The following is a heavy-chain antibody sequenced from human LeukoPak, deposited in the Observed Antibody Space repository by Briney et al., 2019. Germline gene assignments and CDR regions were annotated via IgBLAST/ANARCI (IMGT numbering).Heavy chain of an antibody. Sequence: ASVKVSCKASGYTFTSYVISWVRQAPGQGLEWMGWISAYNGNTNYAQKLQGRVTMTTDTSTSTAYMELRSLRSDDTAVYYCARDEYYDFWSGYRDYWGQGTLVTVSS. CDR3: ARDEYYDFWSGYRDY. D-gene: IGHD3-3*01. J-gene: IGHJ4*02. CDR1: GYTFTSYV. CDR2: ISAYNGNT. V-gene: IGHV1-18*01.